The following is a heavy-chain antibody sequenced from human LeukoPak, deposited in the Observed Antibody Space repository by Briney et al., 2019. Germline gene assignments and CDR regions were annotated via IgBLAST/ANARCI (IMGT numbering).Heavy chain of an antibody. CDR1: GFTFSSYD. J-gene: IGHJ4*02. D-gene: IGHD3-16*01. CDR2: IRYDGSNK. V-gene: IGHV3-30*02. CDR3: AKDGAGRHYFDY. Sequence: PGGSLRLSCAASGFTFSSYDMHWVRQAPGRGLEWVAYIRYDGSNKYYADSVQGRFTTSRDNSRNTVYLQMNSLRVEDTAVYYCAKDGAGRHYFDYWGQGTLVTVSS.